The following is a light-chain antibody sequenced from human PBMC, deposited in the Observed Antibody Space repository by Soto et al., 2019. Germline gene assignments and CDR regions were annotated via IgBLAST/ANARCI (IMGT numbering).Light chain of an antibody. V-gene: IGLV2-14*01. J-gene: IGLJ1*01. Sequence: QSALTQPASVSGSPGQSITISCTGTSSDIGTYKYVSWYQQHPGKAPKLMIYEVRNRPSGISNRFSGSKSGNTASLTISGLQAEDEADYYCTSYTSSSPYVFGTGTKLTVL. CDR2: EVR. CDR1: SSDIGTYKY. CDR3: TSYTSSSPYV.